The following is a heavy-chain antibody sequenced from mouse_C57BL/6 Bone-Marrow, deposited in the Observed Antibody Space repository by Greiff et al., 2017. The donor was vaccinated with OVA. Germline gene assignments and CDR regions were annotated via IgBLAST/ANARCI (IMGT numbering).Heavy chain of an antibody. CDR1: GYTFTSYW. CDR2: IDPSDSYT. CDR3: ETGKEGYAMDY. D-gene: IGHD4-1*01. V-gene: IGHV1-50*01. Sequence: QVQLKQPGAELVKPGASVKLSCKASGYTFTSYWMQRVKQRPGQGLEWIGEIDPSDSYTNYNQKFKGKATLTVDTSSSTAYMQLSSLTSEDSAVYYCETGKEGYAMDYWGQGTSVTVSS. J-gene: IGHJ4*01.